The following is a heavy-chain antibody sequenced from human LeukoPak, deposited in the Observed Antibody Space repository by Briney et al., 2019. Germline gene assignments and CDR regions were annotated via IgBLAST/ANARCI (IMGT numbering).Heavy chain of an antibody. V-gene: IGHV3-30*04. D-gene: IGHD2-2*01. CDR2: ISYDGSNK. J-gene: IGHJ5*02. CDR1: GFTFSSYA. Sequence: GGSLRLSCAASGFTFSSYAMHWVRQAPGKGLEWVAVISYDGSNKYYADSVKARFTISRDNSKNTLYLQMNSLRAEDTAVYYCASGTYQLLLSWFDPWGQGALVTVSS. CDR3: ASGTYQLLLSWFDP.